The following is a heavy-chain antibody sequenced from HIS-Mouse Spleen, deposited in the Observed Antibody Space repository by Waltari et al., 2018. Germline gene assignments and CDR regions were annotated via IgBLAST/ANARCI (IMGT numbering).Heavy chain of an antibody. CDR1: GGSISSSSYY. V-gene: IGHV4-39*07. CDR2: IYYSGST. D-gene: IGHD6-13*01. J-gene: IGHJ2*01. Sequence: QLQLQESGPGLVKPSETLSLTCPVSGGSISSSSYYWGWIRQPPGKGLEWIGSIYYSGSTYYTQTLKSRVTISVDTSKNQFSLKLSSVTAADTAVYYCAREIPYSSSWYDWYFDLWGRGTLVTVSS. CDR3: AREIPYSSSWYDWYFDL.